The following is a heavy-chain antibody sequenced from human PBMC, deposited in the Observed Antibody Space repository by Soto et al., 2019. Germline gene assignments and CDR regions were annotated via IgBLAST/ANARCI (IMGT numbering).Heavy chain of an antibody. V-gene: IGHV3-48*01. Sequence: GGSLRLSCAASGVTFSIYAMGWVRQAPGKGLEWVSAISSSSSTIYYADSVKGRFTISRDNAKNSLYLQMNSLRAEDTAVYYCARDAYYYDSSGSIDYWGQGTLVTVSS. CDR3: ARDAYYYDSSGSIDY. J-gene: IGHJ4*02. D-gene: IGHD3-22*01. CDR2: ISSSSSTI. CDR1: GVTFSIYA.